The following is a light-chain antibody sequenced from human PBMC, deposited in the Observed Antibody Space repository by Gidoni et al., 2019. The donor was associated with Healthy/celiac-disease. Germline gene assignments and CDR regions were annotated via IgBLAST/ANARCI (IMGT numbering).Light chain of an antibody. V-gene: IGKV3-20*01. CDR1: QSVSSSY. J-gene: IGKJ2*01. CDR3: QQYGSSPYT. Sequence: VSMQSPGTLSLSPGVRATLSCRASQSVSSSYLAWYQQKPDQAPRLLIYDASSRVTGIPDRFSGSGSGTDFTLTISRLEPEDFAVYYCQQYGSSPYTFGQGTKLEIK. CDR2: DAS.